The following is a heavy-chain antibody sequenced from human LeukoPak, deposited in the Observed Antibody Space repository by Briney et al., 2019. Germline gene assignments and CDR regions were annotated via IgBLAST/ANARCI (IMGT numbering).Heavy chain of an antibody. CDR2: INYNGGST. J-gene: IGHJ4*02. Sequence: AGSLTLSCAASGFSFNDYCMSWVRHPPGKGLEWVSGINYNGGSTYYAASVKGRFTISRDTTKNSIYLQMNSTTAEATAFYYCARGGRSPSELAVYWGQGALVTVSS. CDR3: ARGGRSPSELAVY. D-gene: IGHD1-26*01. V-gene: IGHV3-20*04. CDR1: GFSFNDYC.